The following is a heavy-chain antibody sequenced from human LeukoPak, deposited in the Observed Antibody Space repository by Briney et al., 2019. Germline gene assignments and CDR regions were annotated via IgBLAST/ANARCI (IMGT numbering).Heavy chain of an antibody. CDR2: TYYRSKWYN. D-gene: IGHD4-17*01. CDR3: ARERDYGDENYYYYMDV. CDR1: GASVSSNSAT. V-gene: IGHV6-1*01. Sequence: SQTLSLTCAISGASVSSNSATWNWIRQSPSRGLEWLGRTYYRSKWYNDYAVSVTSRISINADTSKNQFSLQLNSVTPEDTAVYYCARERDYGDENYYYYMDVWDKGTTVIISS. J-gene: IGHJ6*03.